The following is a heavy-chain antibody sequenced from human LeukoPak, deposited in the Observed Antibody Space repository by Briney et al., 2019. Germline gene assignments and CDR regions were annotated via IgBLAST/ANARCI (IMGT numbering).Heavy chain of an antibody. J-gene: IGHJ4*02. D-gene: IGHD5-12*01. CDR3: AKGYSGYPPGIH. Sequence: QPGGSLRLSCAASGFTFSSYAMHWVRQAPGKGLEWVAVISYDGSNKYYADSVKGRFTITRDNSKNTLYLQMNSLRAEDTAVYYCAKGYSGYPPGIHWGQGTLVTVSS. CDR2: ISYDGSNK. CDR1: GFTFSSYA. V-gene: IGHV3-30-3*01.